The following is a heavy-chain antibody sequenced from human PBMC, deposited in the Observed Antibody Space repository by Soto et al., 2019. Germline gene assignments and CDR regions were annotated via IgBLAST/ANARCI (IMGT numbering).Heavy chain of an antibody. CDR1: GGTFSSYA. V-gene: IGHV1-69*06. CDR3: ARGVVVPAAMHTLGYYYYGMDV. J-gene: IGHJ6*02. Sequence: SVKVSCKASGGTFSSYAISWLRQAPGQGLEWMGGIIPIFGTANYAQKFQGRVTITADKSTSTAYMELSSLRSEDTAVYYCARGVVVPAAMHTLGYYYYGMDVWGQGTTVTVSS. D-gene: IGHD2-2*01. CDR2: IIPIFGTA.